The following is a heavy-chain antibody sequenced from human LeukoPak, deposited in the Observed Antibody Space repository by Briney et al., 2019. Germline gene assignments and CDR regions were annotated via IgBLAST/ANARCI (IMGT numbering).Heavy chain of an antibody. CDR1: GFTFNNHW. V-gene: IGHV3-74*01. CDR3: SRDRPHNWFDP. J-gene: IGHJ5*02. CDR2: IDNDGSNT. Sequence: GGSLRLSCAASGFTFNNHWMHWVRQVPGKGLEWVSRIDNDGSNTIYADSVKARFTISRDNAKNTLYLQMNSLRAEDTAMHYCSRDRPHNWFDPWGQGTLVTVSS.